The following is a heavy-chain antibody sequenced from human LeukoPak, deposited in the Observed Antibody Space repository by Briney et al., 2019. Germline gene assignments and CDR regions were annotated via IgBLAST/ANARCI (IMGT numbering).Heavy chain of an antibody. CDR1: GSTFSSYG. J-gene: IGHJ4*02. CDR2: ISYDGSNK. D-gene: IGHD1-26*01. Sequence: GGSLRLSCAASGSTFSSYGMHWVRQAPGKGLEWVAVISYDGSNKYYADSVKGRFTISRDNSKNTLYLQMNSLRAEDTAVYYCAKPVGATTPYIDYWGQGTLVTVSS. CDR3: AKPVGATTPYIDY. V-gene: IGHV3-30*18.